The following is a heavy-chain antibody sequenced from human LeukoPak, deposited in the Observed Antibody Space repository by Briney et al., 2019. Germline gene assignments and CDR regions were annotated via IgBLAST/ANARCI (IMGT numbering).Heavy chain of an antibody. J-gene: IGHJ4*02. Sequence: ASVKVSCKASGYTFTSYYMHWVRQAPGQGLEWMGIINPSGGSTSYAQKFQGRVTMTRDMSTSTVYMELSSLRSEDTAVYYCAREWERKGVDYWGQGTLVTVSS. CDR3: AREWERKGVDY. V-gene: IGHV1-46*01. CDR1: GYTFTSYY. D-gene: IGHD1-26*01. CDR2: INPSGGST.